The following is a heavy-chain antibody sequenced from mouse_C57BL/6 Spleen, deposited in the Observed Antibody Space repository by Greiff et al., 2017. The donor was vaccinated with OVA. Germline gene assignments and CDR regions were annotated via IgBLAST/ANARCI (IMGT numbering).Heavy chain of an antibody. CDR3: TRGVYDYDWYFDV. V-gene: IGHV5-9-1*02. J-gene: IGHJ1*03. D-gene: IGHD2-4*01. CDR2: ISSGGDYI. CDR1: GFTFSSYA. Sequence: EVQGVESGEGLVKPGGSLKLSCAASGFTFSSYAMSWVRQTPEKRLEWVAYISSGGDYIYYADTVKGRFTISRDNARNTLYLQMSSLKSEDTAMYYCTRGVYDYDWYFDVWGTGTTVTVSS.